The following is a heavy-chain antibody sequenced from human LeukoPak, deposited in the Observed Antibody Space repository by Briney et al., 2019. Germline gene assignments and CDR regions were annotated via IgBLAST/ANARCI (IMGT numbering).Heavy chain of an antibody. V-gene: IGHV3-23*01. CDR3: AKRFDTLVVITPDFDY. Sequence: GGSLRLSCAASGFTFSSYAMSWVRQAPGKGLEWVSAISGSGGSTYYADSVKGRFTISRDNSKNTLYLQMNSLRAEDTAVYCCAKRFDTLVVITPDFDYWGQGTLVTVSS. J-gene: IGHJ4*02. CDR1: GFTFSSYA. D-gene: IGHD3-22*01. CDR2: ISGSGGST.